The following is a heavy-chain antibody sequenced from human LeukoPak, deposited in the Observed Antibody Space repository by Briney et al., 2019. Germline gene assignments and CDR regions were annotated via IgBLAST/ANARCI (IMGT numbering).Heavy chain of an antibody. Sequence: GSLRLSCAASGFTFSSYAMSWVRQAPGKGLEWVAVIWYDGSNKYYADSVKGRFTISRDNSKNTLYLQMNSLRAEDTAVNYCARGGSGWPFDYWGQGTLVTVSS. V-gene: IGHV3-33*08. J-gene: IGHJ4*02. CDR3: ARGGSGWPFDY. CDR1: GFTFSSYA. D-gene: IGHD6-19*01. CDR2: IWYDGSNK.